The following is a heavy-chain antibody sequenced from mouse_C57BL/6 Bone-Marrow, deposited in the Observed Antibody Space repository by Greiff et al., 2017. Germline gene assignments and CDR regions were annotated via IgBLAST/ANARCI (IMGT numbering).Heavy chain of an antibody. CDR3: ARKWAYYSNYSWFAY. D-gene: IGHD2-5*01. Sequence: EVNVVESGGGLVKPGGSLKLSCAASGFTFSSYTMSWVRQTPAKRLEWVATISGGGGNTSYPDSVKGRFTISRDNAKHTLYLQMSSRRSEDTALYYCARKWAYYSNYSWFAYWGQGTLVTVSA. CDR2: ISGGGGNT. J-gene: IGHJ3*01. CDR1: GFTFSSYT. V-gene: IGHV5-9*01.